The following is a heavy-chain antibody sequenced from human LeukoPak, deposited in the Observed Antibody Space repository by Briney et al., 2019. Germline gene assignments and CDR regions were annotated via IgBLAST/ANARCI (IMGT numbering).Heavy chain of an antibody. J-gene: IGHJ4*02. CDR2: INSDGSRT. V-gene: IGHV3-74*01. CDR1: GFTFSSYW. D-gene: IGHD3-10*01. Sequence: GGSLRLSCAASGFTFSSYWMHWVRQAPGKGLVWVSRINSDGSRTSYADSVKGRFTISRGNAKNTLYLQMNSLRAEDTAVYYCARDMVRGVFDYWGQGTLVTVSS. CDR3: ARDMVRGVFDY.